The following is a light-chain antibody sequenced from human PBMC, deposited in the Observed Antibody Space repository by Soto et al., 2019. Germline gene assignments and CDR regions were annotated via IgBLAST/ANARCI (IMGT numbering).Light chain of an antibody. V-gene: IGKV3-20*01. Sequence: EIVLTQSPGTLSLSPGERATLSCRASQSVSSTSLAWYQQKPGQAPRVLIYGVSSRATGIPDRFSGSGSGTDFTLTINRLEPEDFAVYYCQQYGSSPPITFGQGTRLEIK. CDR2: GVS. CDR3: QQYGSSPPIT. CDR1: QSVSSTS. J-gene: IGKJ5*01.